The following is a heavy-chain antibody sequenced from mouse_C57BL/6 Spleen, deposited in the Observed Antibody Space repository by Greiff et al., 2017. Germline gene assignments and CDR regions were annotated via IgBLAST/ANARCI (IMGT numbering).Heavy chain of an antibody. CDR1: GFSINSDCY. CDR3: ARAVRGDYYAMDY. D-gene: IGHD2-14*01. V-gene: IGHV3-3*01. J-gene: IGHJ4*01. Sequence: EVKLVESGPSLVRPSQTLSLTCTVTGFSINSDCYWIWIRQFPGNKLESIGYTFYSGITYYNPSLESRTYITRATSKNQFSLKWRSVTTEDTATYYCARAVRGDYYAMDYWGQGTSVTVSA. CDR2: TFYSGIT.